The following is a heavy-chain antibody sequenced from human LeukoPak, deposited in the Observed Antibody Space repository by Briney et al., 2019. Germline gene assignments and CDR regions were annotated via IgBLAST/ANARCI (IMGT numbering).Heavy chain of an antibody. CDR1: GFSFSSYE. V-gene: IGHV3-48*03. CDR3: ARVPGEDIVVVPAATDRIAAAASDY. CDR2: ISSSGTTI. Sequence: GGSLRLSCAASGFSFSSYEMNWVRQGPGKGLEWVSYISSSGTTIHYADSVKGRFTISRDNAKNSLYLQMNSLRDEDTAVYYCARVPGEDIVVVPAATDRIAAAASDYWGQGTLVTVSS. J-gene: IGHJ4*02. D-gene: IGHD2-2*01.